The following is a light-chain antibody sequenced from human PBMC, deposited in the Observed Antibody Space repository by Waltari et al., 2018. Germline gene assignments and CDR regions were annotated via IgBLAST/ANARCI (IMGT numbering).Light chain of an antibody. V-gene: IGLV3-21*04. J-gene: IGLJ2*01. CDR1: NIGSKS. Sequence: SYVLTQPPSVLVAPGTTARITCGGNNIGSKSVNWYQQKPDQAPVLVIYYDSDRPSGIPERFSGSNSGNTATLTISRVEAGDEADYYCQVWDSSSDHVVFGGGTKLTVL. CDR2: YDS. CDR3: QVWDSSSDHVV.